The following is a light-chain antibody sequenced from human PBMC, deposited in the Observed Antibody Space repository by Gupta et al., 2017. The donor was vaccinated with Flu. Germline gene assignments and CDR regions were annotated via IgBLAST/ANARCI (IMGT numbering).Light chain of an antibody. CDR3: AAWGNGPNEYV. V-gene: IGLV1-44*01. CDR1: SCDIRSNT. Sequence: VLTQPPSVSGTPGQKVTISCSGTSCDIRSNTFNWYQQLPGTAPKLLIYNNNQRASGVPERFSASKSGSSGTLAISGLQAEDEADYYCAAWGNGPNEYVFAAGTKVAVL. CDR2: NNN. J-gene: IGLJ1*01.